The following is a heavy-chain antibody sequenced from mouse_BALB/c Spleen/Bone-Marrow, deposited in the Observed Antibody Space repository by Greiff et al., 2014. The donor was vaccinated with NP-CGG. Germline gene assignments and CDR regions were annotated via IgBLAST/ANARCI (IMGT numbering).Heavy chain of an antibody. Sequence: VQLKQSGAELVKPGASVKLSCKASGYTFTSYYMYWVKRRPGQGLEWIGGINPSNGGTNFNERFKSKATLTVDKSSSAAYMQLGSLTSEDSAVYYCTRYTYGDYPYYYAMDYWVKEPQSPSPQ. CDR1: GYTFTSYY. CDR3: TRYTYGDYPYYYAMDY. V-gene: IGHV1S81*02. D-gene: IGHD2-13*01. CDR2: INPSNGGT. J-gene: IGHJ4*01.